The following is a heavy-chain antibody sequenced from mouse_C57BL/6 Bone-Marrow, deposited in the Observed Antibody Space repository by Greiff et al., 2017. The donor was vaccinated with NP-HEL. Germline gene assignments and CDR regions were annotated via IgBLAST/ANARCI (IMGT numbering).Heavy chain of an antibody. V-gene: IGHV1-76*01. J-gene: IGHJ4*01. D-gene: IGHD3-3*01. CDR1: GYTFTDYY. Sequence: VQLQQSGAELVRPGASVKLSCKASGYTFTDYYINWVKQRPGQGLEWIARIYPGSGNTYYNEKFKGKATLTAEKSSSTAYMQLSSLTSEDSAVYFCAREVRDYYAMDYWGQGTSVTVSS. CDR2: IYPGSGNT. CDR3: AREVRDYYAMDY.